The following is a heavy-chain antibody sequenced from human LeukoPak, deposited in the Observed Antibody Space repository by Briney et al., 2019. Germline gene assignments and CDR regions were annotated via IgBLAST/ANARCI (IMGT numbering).Heavy chain of an antibody. CDR2: IIPIFGTT. J-gene: IGHJ4*02. V-gene: IGHV1-69*05. CDR1: GGTFSSYA. D-gene: IGHD2-2*01. Sequence: SVKVSCKASGGTFSSYAISWVRQAPGQGLEWMGGIIPIFGTTNYAQKFQGRVTITTDESTSTAYMELSSLRSEDTAVYYCARDCSSTSCFDYWGQGTLVTVSS. CDR3: ARDCSSTSCFDY.